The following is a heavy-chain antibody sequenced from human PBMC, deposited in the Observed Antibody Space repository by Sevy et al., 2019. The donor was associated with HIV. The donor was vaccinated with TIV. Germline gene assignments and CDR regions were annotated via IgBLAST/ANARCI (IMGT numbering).Heavy chain of an antibody. CDR2: IYYSGST. Sequence: SETLSLTCTVSGGSISSYYWSWIRQPPGKGLEWIGYIYYSGSTNYNPSLKSRVTISVDTSKNQFSLKLSSVTAADTAVYYCARDMLGYCSSTSCYAEGYFDYWGQGTLVTASS. V-gene: IGHV4-59*01. CDR3: ARDMLGYCSSTSCYAEGYFDY. J-gene: IGHJ4*02. D-gene: IGHD2-2*01. CDR1: GGSISSYY.